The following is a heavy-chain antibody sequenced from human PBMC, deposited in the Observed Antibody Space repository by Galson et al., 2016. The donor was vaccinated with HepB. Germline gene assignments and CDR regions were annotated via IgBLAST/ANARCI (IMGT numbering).Heavy chain of an antibody. J-gene: IGHJ6*02. CDR2: TSGTGGST. CDR1: GFTFRDYG. CDR3: AKDPYFYYAMDV. V-gene: IGHV3-23*01. Sequence: SLRLSCAASGFTFRDYGVSWVRQAPGKGLEWVSGTSGTGGSTWYADSVKGRFTISRDNSINTLYLQMDSLRVEDTARYYCAKDPYFYYAMDVWGQGTTVTVSS.